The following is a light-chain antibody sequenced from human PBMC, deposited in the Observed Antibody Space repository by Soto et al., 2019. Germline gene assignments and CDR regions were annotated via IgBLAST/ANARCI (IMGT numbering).Light chain of an antibody. CDR3: QQYGSSVT. Sequence: EIVLTQSPGTLSLSPGEGATLSCRASQSVSSSYLAWYQQKPGQAPRLLIYGASSRATGIPDRFSGSGSGTDFTLTISRLEPEDFAVYYCQQYGSSVTFGQGTKVDIK. J-gene: IGKJ1*01. CDR2: GAS. CDR1: QSVSSSY. V-gene: IGKV3-20*01.